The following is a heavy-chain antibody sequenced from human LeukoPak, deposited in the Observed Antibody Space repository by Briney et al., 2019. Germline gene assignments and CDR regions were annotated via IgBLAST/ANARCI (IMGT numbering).Heavy chain of an antibody. D-gene: IGHD3-10*01. J-gene: IGHJ6*02. CDR3: AREDGSGSYTYGMDV. V-gene: IGHV3-13*01. Sequence: PGGSLRLSCAASGFTFSSYXXHWXXXAXXXXXXXXXXIGTAGDTYYPGSVKGRFTISRENAKNSLYLQMNSLRAGDTAVYYCAREDGSGSYTYGMDVWGQGTTVTVSS. CDR2: IGTAGDT. CDR1: GFTFSSYX.